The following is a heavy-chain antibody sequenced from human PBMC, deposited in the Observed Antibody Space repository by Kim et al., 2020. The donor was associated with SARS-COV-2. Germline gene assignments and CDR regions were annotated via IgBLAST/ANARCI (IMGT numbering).Heavy chain of an antibody. V-gene: IGHV4-31*03. Sequence: SETLSLTCPVSGGSISRDGYYWIWIPQHPGKGLEGIGYIYYSGSNYYHPSLKIRVTISVDTSKNQFSLKLSSVTAADTDVYYCARDRNGVVQFDYWGWGTLVTVSS. CDR3: ARDRNGVVQFDY. J-gene: IGHJ4*02. CDR1: GGSISRDGYY. CDR2: IYYSGSN. D-gene: IGHD3-3*01.